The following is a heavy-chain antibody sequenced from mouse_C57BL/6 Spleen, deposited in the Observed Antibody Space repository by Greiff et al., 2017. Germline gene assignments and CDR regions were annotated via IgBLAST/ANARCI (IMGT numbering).Heavy chain of an antibody. V-gene: IGHV5-17*01. D-gene: IGHD2-3*01. Sequence: VESGGGLVKPGGSLKLSCAASGFTFSDYGMHWVRQAPEKGLEWVAYISSGSSTIYYADTVKGRFTISRDNAKNTLFLQMTSLRSEDTAMYYCARKSVYDGYLYAMDYWGQGTSVTVSS. CDR3: ARKSVYDGYLYAMDY. CDR1: GFTFSDYG. J-gene: IGHJ4*01. CDR2: ISSGSSTI.